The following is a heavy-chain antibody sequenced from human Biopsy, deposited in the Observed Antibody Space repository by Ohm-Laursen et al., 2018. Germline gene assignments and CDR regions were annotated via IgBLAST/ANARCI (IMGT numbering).Heavy chain of an antibody. CDR2: ISHTGYT. CDR3: ARGSNDFGGLYFPR. CDR1: GGSFTGHY. V-gene: IGHV4-59*11. Sequence: TLSLTCIVSGGSFTGHYWTWIRQPPGKGLEWIGHISHTGYTSYKSSRKSRVTISLDTSRKHFSLRLTSLAAADTAVYYCARGSNDFGGLYFPRWGQGTLLTVSS. J-gene: IGHJ4*02. D-gene: IGHD4-23*01.